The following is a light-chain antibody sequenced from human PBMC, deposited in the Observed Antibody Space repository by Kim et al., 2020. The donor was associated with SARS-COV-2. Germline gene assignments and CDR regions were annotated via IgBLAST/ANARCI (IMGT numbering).Light chain of an antibody. V-gene: IGKV3-20*01. CDR1: QSVSSTY. J-gene: IGKJ2*01. CDR2: GAS. CDR3: QQYGTSHYT. Sequence: LAPGERATHSCRASQSVSSTYLAWYQQNPGQAPRLLIYGASSRATGIPDRFSGSGSGTDFTLTISRLEPEDVAVYYCQQYGTSHYTFGQGTKLEIK.